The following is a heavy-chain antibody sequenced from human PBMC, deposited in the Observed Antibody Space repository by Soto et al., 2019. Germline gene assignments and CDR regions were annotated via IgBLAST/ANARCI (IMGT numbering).Heavy chain of an antibody. CDR2: ISGSGGST. CDR1: GFTFSDYA. Sequence: VQLLESGGGLVQPGGSLRLSCAASGFTFSDYAMSWVRQAPGKGLEWVSAISGSGGSTYYAGSVRGRFAVSRDNSKNTLYLQMNSLRAEDTAVYYCAKVPTTAVTSTVSFDIWGQGTMVTVSS. CDR3: AKVPTTAVTSTVSFDI. V-gene: IGHV3-23*01. J-gene: IGHJ3*02. D-gene: IGHD6-19*01.